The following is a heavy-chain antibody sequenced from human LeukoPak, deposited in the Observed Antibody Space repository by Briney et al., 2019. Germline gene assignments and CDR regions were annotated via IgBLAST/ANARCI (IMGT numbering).Heavy chain of an antibody. Sequence: SETLSLTCTVSGGSISSGGYYWSWIRQPPGKGLEWIGYIYHSGSTYYNPSLKSRVTISVDRSKNQFSLKLSSVTAADTAVYYCARHNPYQLLYFDYWGQGTLVTVSS. V-gene: IGHV4-30-2*01. J-gene: IGHJ4*02. CDR2: IYHSGST. CDR3: ARHNPYQLLYFDY. CDR1: GGSISSGGYY. D-gene: IGHD2-2*01.